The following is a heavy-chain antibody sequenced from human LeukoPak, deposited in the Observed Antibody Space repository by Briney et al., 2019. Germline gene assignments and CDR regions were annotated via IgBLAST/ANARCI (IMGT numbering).Heavy chain of an antibody. CDR3: ARVAGDPIYYYYYMDV. J-gene: IGHJ6*03. V-gene: IGHV4-34*01. CDR1: GGSFSGYY. Sequence: SETLSLTCAVYGGSFSGYYWRWIRQSPGKGLEWIGEINDSGSTNYDPSLKSRVTISVDTSKNQIFLKLTSVTAADTAVYYCARVAGDPIYYYYYMDVWGKGTTVTVSS. CDR2: INDSGST. D-gene: IGHD7-27*01.